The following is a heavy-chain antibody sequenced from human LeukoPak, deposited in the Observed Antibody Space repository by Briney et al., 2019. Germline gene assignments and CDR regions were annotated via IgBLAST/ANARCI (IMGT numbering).Heavy chain of an antibody. CDR3: AREWPPYYYGSGSNYYYYGMDV. CDR1: GFTFSSYW. J-gene: IGHJ6*02. Sequence: SGGSLRLSCAASGFTFSSYWMSWVRQAPGKGLEWVANIKQDGSEKYYVDSVKGRFTISRDNAKNSLYLQMNSLRAEDTAVYYCAREWPPYYYGSGSNYYYYGMDVWGQGTTVTVSS. CDR2: IKQDGSEK. V-gene: IGHV3-7*04. D-gene: IGHD3-10*01.